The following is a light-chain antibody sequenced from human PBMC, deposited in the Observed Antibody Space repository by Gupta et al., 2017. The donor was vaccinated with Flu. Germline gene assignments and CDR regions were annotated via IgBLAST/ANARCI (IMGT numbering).Light chain of an antibody. CDR1: QSVSSY. CDR2: DAS. Sequence: IVLTQSPATLSLSPGERATLSCRASQSVSSYLAWYQQKPGQAPRLLIYDASNRATGIPARVSGRWSGTDFTLTISSLEPEDFAVYYCQQRSNWPWTFGQGTKVEIK. V-gene: IGKV3-11*01. CDR3: QQRSNWPWT. J-gene: IGKJ1*01.